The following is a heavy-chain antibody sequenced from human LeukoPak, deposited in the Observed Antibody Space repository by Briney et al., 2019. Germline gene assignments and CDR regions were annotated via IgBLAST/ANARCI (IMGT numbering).Heavy chain of an antibody. CDR2: IYPGDSDT. D-gene: IGHD2-2*01. CDR3: ARRQLPERYNWFDP. CDR1: RYSLTSYL. Sequence: ESLKISCKRSRYSLTSYLIGWVRQMPGKGLEWMGIIYPGDSDTRYSPSFQGQVTISADKSINTAYLQRSSLKASDTAVYYCARRQLPERYNWFDPWGQGTLVTVSS. J-gene: IGHJ5*02. V-gene: IGHV5-51*01.